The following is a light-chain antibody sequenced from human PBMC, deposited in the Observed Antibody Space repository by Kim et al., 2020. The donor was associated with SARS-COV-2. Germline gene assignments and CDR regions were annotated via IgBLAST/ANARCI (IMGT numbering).Light chain of an antibody. CDR1: QTISSN. J-gene: IGKJ1*01. CDR3: QQYNHWPPWT. V-gene: IGKV3-15*01. CDR2: DAS. Sequence: EIVMTQSPATLSVSPGERVTLSCRASQTISSNLAWYQQKPGQAPRLLIYDASTRATGFPARFSGSGSGTEFTLTISSLQSEDFALYYCQQYNHWPPWTFGQGTKVDIK.